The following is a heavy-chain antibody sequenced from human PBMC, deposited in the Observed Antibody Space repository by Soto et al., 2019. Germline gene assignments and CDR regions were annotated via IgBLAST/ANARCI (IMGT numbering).Heavy chain of an antibody. Sequence: QVQLVESGGGVVQPGRSLRLSCAASGFTFRNYGMHWGRQAPGKGLEWVAVISYDGSNKYYADSVKGLFTISRDNSKNTLYLQMNSLRADDTAVYYCAKAESGDRSGGFDYWGPGTLVTGFS. V-gene: IGHV3-30*18. CDR2: ISYDGSNK. CDR3: AKAESGDRSGGFDY. J-gene: IGHJ4*02. D-gene: IGHD2-15*01. CDR1: GFTFRNYG.